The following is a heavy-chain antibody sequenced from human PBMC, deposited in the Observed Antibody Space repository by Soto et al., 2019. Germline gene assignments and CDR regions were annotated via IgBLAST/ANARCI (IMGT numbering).Heavy chain of an antibody. CDR2: IWYDGSIK. D-gene: IGHD1-1*01. J-gene: IGHJ3*02. Sequence: PGGSLRLSCAAYGFTFSNYVMHWVRQAPGKGLEWAALIWYDGSIKYYADSVKGRFTISRDNSKNTLYLQMNSLSVEDTAVYYCAREETATGLGALDIWGQGTMVTVSS. CDR3: AREETATGLGALDI. V-gene: IGHV3-33*01. CDR1: GFTFSNYV.